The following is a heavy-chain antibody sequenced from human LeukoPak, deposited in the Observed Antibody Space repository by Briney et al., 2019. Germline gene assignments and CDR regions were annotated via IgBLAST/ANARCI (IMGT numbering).Heavy chain of an antibody. Sequence: GGSLRLSCAASEFTFSSYWMHWVRQAPGKGLVWVSRINSDGYSTNYVDSVKGRFTISRDNAKNTLYLQMNSLRAEDTAVYYCARQGFWSGSKRAAVNWFDPWGQGTLVTVSS. J-gene: IGHJ5*02. CDR3: ARQGFWSGSKRAAVNWFDP. CDR1: EFTFSSYW. V-gene: IGHV3-74*01. D-gene: IGHD3-3*01. CDR2: INSDGYST.